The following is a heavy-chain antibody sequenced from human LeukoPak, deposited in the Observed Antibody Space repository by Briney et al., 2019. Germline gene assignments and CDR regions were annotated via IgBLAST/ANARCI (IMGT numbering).Heavy chain of an antibody. Sequence: SQTLSLTCTVSGGSISSGSYYWSWVRQPAGKGLEWIGRIYASGSTDYNPSLKSRVTISVDTSKNQFSLKLTPVTAADTAVYYCARDRGSSGWNDYWGQGTLVTVSS. V-gene: IGHV4-61*02. J-gene: IGHJ4*02. CDR1: GGSISSGSYY. D-gene: IGHD6-19*01. CDR3: ARDRGSSGWNDY. CDR2: IYASGST.